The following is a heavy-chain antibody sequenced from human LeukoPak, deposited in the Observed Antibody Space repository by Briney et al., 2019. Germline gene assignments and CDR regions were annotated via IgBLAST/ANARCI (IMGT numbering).Heavy chain of an antibody. CDR1: GGSSSSSRYY. V-gene: IGHV4-39*01. D-gene: IGHD2-2*01. Sequence: PSETLSLTCTVSGGSSSSSRYYWGWIRQPPGNGLEWIGSIYYSGSTYYNPSLKSRVTISVDTSKNQFSLKLSSVTAADTAVYYCARHPYQLLWLSWFDPWGQGTLVTVSS. CDR2: IYYSGST. CDR3: ARHPYQLLWLSWFDP. J-gene: IGHJ5*02.